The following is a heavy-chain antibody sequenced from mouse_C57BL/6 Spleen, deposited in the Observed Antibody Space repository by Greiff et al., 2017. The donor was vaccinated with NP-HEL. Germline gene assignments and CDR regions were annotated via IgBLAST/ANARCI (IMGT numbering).Heavy chain of an antibody. D-gene: IGHD1-1*01. J-gene: IGHJ2*01. CDR1: GFTFSSYT. CDR3: ARVYYGSSFDY. V-gene: IGHV5-9*01. CDR2: ISGGGGNT. Sequence: EVKVVESGGGLVKPGGSLKLSCAASGFTFSSYTMSWVRQTPEKRLEWVPTISGGGGNTYYPDSVKGRFTISRDNAKNTLYLQMSSLRSEDTALYYCARVYYGSSFDYWGQGTTLTVSS.